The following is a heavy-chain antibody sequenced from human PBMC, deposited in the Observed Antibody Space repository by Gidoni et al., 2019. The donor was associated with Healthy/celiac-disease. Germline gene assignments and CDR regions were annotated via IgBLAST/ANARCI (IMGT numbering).Heavy chain of an antibody. CDR1: GFTFSSYG. CDR3: AKDPGGYSYGEIDY. V-gene: IGHV3-30*18. CDR2: ISDDGSNK. D-gene: IGHD5-18*01. J-gene: IGHJ4*02. Sequence: QVQLVESGGGVVPPGRSLRLSCAASGFTFSSYGMHWVRQAPGKGLVWVAVISDDGSNKYYADSVKGRFTISRDNSKNTLYLQMNSLRAEDTAVYYCAKDPGGYSYGEIDYWGQGTLVTVSS.